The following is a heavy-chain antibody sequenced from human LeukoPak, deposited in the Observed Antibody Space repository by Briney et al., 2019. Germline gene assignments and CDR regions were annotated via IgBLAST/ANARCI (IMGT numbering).Heavy chain of an antibody. V-gene: IGHV4-30-4*01. Sequence: SETLSLTRTVSGGSISSGDYYWSWIRQPPGKGLEWIGYIYYSGSTYYNPSLKSRVTISVDTSKNQFSLKLSSVTAADTAVYYCARVSYSSRQRDFDYWGQGTLVTVSS. CDR3: ARVSYSSRQRDFDY. D-gene: IGHD6-13*01. CDR1: GGSISSGDYY. J-gene: IGHJ4*02. CDR2: IYYSGST.